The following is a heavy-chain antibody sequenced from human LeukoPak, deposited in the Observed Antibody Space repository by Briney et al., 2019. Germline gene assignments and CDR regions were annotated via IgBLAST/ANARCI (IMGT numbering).Heavy chain of an antibody. CDR2: IYYSGST. D-gene: IGHD2-21*02. CDR3: ARLDGGNFGLYGMDV. J-gene: IGHJ6*02. V-gene: IGHV4-31*03. Sequence: SETLSLTCTVSGGSISSGGYYWSWIRQHPGKGLEWIGYIYYSGSTYYNPSLKSRVTISVDTSKNQFSLKLSSVTAADTAVFYCARLDGGNFGLYGMDVWGQGTKVTVSS. CDR1: GGSISSGGYY.